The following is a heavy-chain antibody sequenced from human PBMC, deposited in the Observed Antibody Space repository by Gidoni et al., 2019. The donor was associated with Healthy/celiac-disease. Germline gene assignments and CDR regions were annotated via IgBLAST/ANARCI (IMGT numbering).Heavy chain of an antibody. CDR1: GGSLISYY. J-gene: IGHJ2*01. V-gene: IGHV4-59*01. D-gene: IGHD2-2*01. CDR3: ARDTRYCSSTSCPPYGYFDL. CDR2: IYYSGST. Sequence: QVQLQESGPGLVKPSETLSLTCTVSGGSLISYYWSWIRQPPGKGLEWIGYIYYSGSTNYNPSLKSRVTISVDTSKNQFSLKLSSVTAADTAVYYCARDTRYCSSTSCPPYGYFDLWGRGTLVTVSS.